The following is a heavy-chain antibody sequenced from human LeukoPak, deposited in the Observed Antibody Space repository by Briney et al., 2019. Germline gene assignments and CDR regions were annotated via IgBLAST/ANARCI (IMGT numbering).Heavy chain of an antibody. CDR2: IIPILGIA. J-gene: IGHJ4*02. CDR3: ARSPIAVASFDY. D-gene: IGHD6-19*01. V-gene: IGHV1-69*04. Sequence: AAVTVSCTASGGTFTSYAISWVRQAPGQGLEWMGRIIPILGIANYAQKFQGRVTITADKSTSTAYMELSSLRSEDTAVYYCARSPIAVASFDYWGQGTLVTVSS. CDR1: GGTFTSYA.